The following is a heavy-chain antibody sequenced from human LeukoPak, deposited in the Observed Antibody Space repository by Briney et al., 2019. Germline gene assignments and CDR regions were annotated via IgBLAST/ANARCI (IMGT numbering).Heavy chain of an antibody. CDR2: ISGSGGST. V-gene: IGHV3-23*01. D-gene: IGHD3-3*01. Sequence: QSGGSLRLSCAASGFTFSNNAMSWVRQAPGKGLEWVLAISGSGGSTYYADSVKGRFTISRDNSKNTLYLQMNSLRAEDTAVYYCAKEAAYYDFWSGYFNWFDPWGQGTLVTVSS. J-gene: IGHJ5*02. CDR1: GFTFSNNA. CDR3: AKEAAYYDFWSGYFNWFDP.